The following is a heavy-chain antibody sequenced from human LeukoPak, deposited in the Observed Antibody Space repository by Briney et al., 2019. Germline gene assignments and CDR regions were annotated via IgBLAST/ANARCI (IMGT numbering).Heavy chain of an antibody. V-gene: IGHV1-46*01. D-gene: IGHD6-6*01. CDR3: ARAEYTLYYFDY. Sequence: GASVKVSCKASGYTFTSYYMHWVRQAPEQGLEWMGIINPSGGSTSYAQKFQGRVTMTRDTSTSTVYMELSSLRSEDTAVYYCARAEYTLYYFDYWGQGTLVTVSS. CDR1: GYTFTSYY. CDR2: INPSGGST. J-gene: IGHJ4*02.